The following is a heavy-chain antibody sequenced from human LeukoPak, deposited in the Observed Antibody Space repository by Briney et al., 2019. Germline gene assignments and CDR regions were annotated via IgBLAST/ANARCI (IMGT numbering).Heavy chain of an antibody. V-gene: IGHV3-48*03. J-gene: IGHJ3*02. CDR3: ARGGGGDYYDSSGYYYLDAFDI. CDR1: GFIFNNYE. D-gene: IGHD3-22*01. CDR2: ISSSGTTI. Sequence: GGSLRLSCAASGFIFNNYEMNWVRQAPGKGLEWVSYISSSGTTIYYADSVKGRFTISRDNAKNSLYLQMNSLRAEDTAVYYCARGGGGDYYDSSGYYYLDAFDIWGQGTMVTVSS.